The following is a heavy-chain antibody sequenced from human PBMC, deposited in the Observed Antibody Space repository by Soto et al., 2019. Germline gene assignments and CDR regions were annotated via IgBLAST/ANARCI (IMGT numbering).Heavy chain of an antibody. J-gene: IGHJ6*03. CDR1: GFTFDDYG. D-gene: IGHD2-15*01. Sequence: GGSLRLSCAASGFTFDDYGMSWVRQAPGKGLEWVSGINWNGGSTGYADSVKGRLTISRDNAKNSLYLQMTSLTAEDTALYHCAREVPNCSGGSCYSFDYYMDVWGKGTTVTVSS. CDR2: INWNGGST. V-gene: IGHV3-20*01. CDR3: AREVPNCSGGSCYSFDYYMDV.